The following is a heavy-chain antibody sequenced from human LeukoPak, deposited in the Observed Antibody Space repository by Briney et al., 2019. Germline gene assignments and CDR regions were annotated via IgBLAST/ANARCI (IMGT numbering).Heavy chain of an antibody. D-gene: IGHD3-22*01. CDR2: IYYSGST. CDR3: ARDNTAYYYDSSPIYYFDY. CDR1: GGPISSYY. Sequence: SETLSLTCTVSGGPISSYYWSWIRQPPGKGLEWIGYIYYSGSTNYNPSLKSRVTISVDTSKNQFSLKLSSVTAADTAVYYCARDNTAYYYDSSPIYYFDYWGQGTLVTVSS. V-gene: IGHV4-59*12. J-gene: IGHJ4*02.